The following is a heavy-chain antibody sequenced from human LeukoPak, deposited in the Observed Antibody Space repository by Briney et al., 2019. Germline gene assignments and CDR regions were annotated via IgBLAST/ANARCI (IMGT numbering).Heavy chain of an antibody. J-gene: IGHJ4*02. CDR2: ISYDGSNK. Sequence: GRSLRLSCAASGFTFGGYAVHWVRQAPDKGLEWVAVISYDGSNKYYADSVKGRFAISRDNSKKTLYLQMNSLRGDDTAVYYCAREVSWYYFDYWGQGILVTVSS. CDR1: GFTFGGYA. V-gene: IGHV3-30*09. D-gene: IGHD6-13*01. CDR3: AREVSWYYFDY.